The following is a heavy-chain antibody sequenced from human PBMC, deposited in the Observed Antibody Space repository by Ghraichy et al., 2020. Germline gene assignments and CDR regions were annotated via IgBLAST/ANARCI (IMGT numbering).Heavy chain of an antibody. CDR1: GFTFDDYT. Sequence: GGSLRLSCAASGFTFDDYTMHWVRQAPGKGLEWVSLISWDGGSTYYADSVKGRFTISRDNSKSSLYLQMNSLRTEDTALYYCAKDGGYSYGYGTLDYWGQGTLVTVSS. J-gene: IGHJ4*02. V-gene: IGHV3-43*01. D-gene: IGHD5-18*01. CDR3: AKDGGYSYGYGTLDY. CDR2: ISWDGGST.